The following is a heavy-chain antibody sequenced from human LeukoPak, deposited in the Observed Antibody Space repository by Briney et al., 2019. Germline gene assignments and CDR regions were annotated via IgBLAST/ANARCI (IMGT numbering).Heavy chain of an antibody. Sequence: GESLKISCKGSGYSFTSYWIGWVRQMPGKGLEWMGIIYPGDSDTRYSPSFQGQVTISADKSISTANLQWSSLKASDTAMYYCARHDYCSSTSCYYYYGMDVWGQGTTVTVSS. J-gene: IGHJ6*02. CDR3: ARHDYCSSTSCYYYYGMDV. V-gene: IGHV5-51*01. CDR2: IYPGDSDT. CDR1: GYSFTSYW. D-gene: IGHD2-2*01.